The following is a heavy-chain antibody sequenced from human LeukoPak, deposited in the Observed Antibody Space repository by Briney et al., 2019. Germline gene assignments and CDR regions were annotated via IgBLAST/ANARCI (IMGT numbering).Heavy chain of an antibody. J-gene: IGHJ4*02. CDR3: ARGSRGYSYGYAPFDY. Sequence: GGSLRLSCAASGFTFSNYAMHWVRQAPGKGLEWVAVISYDGSNKYYADSVKGRFTVSRDNFKNTLYLQMNSLRAEDTAVYYCARGSRGYSYGYAPFDYWGQGTLVTVSS. V-gene: IGHV3-30*04. CDR2: ISYDGSNK. CDR1: GFTFSNYA. D-gene: IGHD5-18*01.